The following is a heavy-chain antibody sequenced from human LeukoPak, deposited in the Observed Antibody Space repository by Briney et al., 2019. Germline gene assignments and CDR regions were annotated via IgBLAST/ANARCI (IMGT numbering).Heavy chain of an antibody. V-gene: IGHV4-39*07. CDR3: ARAYYYDSSGYGETNAFDI. CDR2: IYYSGST. CDR1: GGSISSSSYY. D-gene: IGHD3-22*01. Sequence: SETLSLTCTVSGGSISSSSYYWGWIRQPPGKGLEWIGTIYYSGSTYYNPSLKSRVTISVDTSKNQFSLKLSSVTAADTAVYYCARAYYYDSSGYGETNAFDIWGQGTMVTVSS. J-gene: IGHJ3*02.